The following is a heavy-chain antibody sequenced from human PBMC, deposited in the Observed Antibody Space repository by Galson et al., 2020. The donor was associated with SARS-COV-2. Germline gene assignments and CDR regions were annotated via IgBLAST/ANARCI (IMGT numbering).Heavy chain of an antibody. D-gene: IGHD3-22*01. CDR2: ISGSGGST. J-gene: IGHJ4*02. CDR1: GFTFSSYA. Sequence: GESLKISCAASGFTFSSYAMSWVRQAPGKGLEWVSAISGSGGSTYYADSVKGRFTISRDNSKNTLYLQMNSLRAEDTAVYYCAKGETIVVITYVDYWGQGTLVTVSS. CDR3: AKGETIVVITYVDY. V-gene: IGHV3-23*01.